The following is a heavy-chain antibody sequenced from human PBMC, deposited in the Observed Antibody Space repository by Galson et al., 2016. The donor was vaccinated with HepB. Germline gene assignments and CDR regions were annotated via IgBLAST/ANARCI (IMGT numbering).Heavy chain of an antibody. Sequence: LRLSCAASGFTFSTYAMHWVRQAPGKGLEWVAVISYDGSHKHYRDSVKGRFTISRDNSRNTLYLQMNSLRREDTAVYYCARPRRWPQYYYGLDVWGQGTTVTVSS. CDR2: ISYDGSHK. CDR1: GFTFSTYA. CDR3: ARPRRWPQYYYGLDV. V-gene: IGHV3-30-3*01. D-gene: IGHD5-24*01. J-gene: IGHJ6*02.